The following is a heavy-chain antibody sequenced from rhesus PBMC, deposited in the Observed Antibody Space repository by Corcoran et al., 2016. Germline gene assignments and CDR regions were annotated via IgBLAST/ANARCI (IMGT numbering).Heavy chain of an antibody. D-gene: IGHD5-42*01. V-gene: IGHV4-173*01. Sequence: QLQLQESGPGLVKPSETLSLTCAVSGGPTSSNYWSRIRQPPGKGREWIGRLSGGGGSPDYNPPLKSRVTISTDTSKNQFSLKLSSVTAADTAVYYCAREGTQCRVGNFDYWGQGVLVTVSS. CDR2: LSGGGGSP. J-gene: IGHJ4*01. CDR3: AREGTQCRVGNFDY. CDR1: GGPTSSNY.